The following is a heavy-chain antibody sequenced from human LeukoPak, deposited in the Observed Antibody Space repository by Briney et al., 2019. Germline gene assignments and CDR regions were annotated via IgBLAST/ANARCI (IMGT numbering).Heavy chain of an antibody. CDR1: GASISSGSYY. D-gene: IGHD3-10*01. CDR3: ARRSLIRIRRNPYYYGSGSYSYFDY. J-gene: IGHJ4*02. CDR2: IFASGST. Sequence: PSETLSLTCTVSGASISSGSYYWNWIRQPAGKGLEWIGRIFASGSTNYNPSLKSRVTISLDTSKNQLSLKLSSVTAADTAVYYCARRSLIRIRRNPYYYGSGSYSYFDYWGQGTLVTVSS. V-gene: IGHV4-61*02.